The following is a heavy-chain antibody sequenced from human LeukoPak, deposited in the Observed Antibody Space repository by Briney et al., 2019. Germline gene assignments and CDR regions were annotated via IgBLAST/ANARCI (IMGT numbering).Heavy chain of an antibody. V-gene: IGHV1-69*04. CDR1: GGTFSNYA. J-gene: IGHJ4*02. CDR2: IIPILGIA. Sequence: EASVKVSCKASGGTFSNYAISWVRQAPGQGLEWMGRIIPILGIANYAQRFQGRVTTTADKSTSTAYMELSSLRSEDTAVYYCARAPGIAVAGTEFDYWGQGTLVTVSS. CDR3: ARAPGIAVAGTEFDY. D-gene: IGHD6-19*01.